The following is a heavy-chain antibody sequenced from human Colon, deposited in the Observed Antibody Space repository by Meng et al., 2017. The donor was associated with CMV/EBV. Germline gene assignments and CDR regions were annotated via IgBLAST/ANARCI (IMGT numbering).Heavy chain of an antibody. Sequence: LVESGGGLVQPGGFLKLSFAAFGFTFSNYRMSWVRRSPGKGLGWVANIGKDGRDIYYVDSVKGRFTISRDNAKNSLYLQMNSLRVDDTAVYYCARDPDWHQFDYWGQGTLVTVSS. CDR3: ARDPDWHQFDY. J-gene: IGHJ4*02. V-gene: IGHV3-7*04. CDR1: GFTFSNYR. CDR2: IGKDGRDI. D-gene: IGHD3-9*01.